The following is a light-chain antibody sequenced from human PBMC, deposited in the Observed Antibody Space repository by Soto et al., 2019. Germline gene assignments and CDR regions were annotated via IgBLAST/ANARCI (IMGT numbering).Light chain of an antibody. Sequence: EMVMTQYPATLSVSPGERATLSCRASQSVNTDLAWYQQKPGQAPRLLIYAASTRATGFPARFSGSGSGTEFTLTISGLQSEDFAVYYCQQYNNWPRTFGQGTKVDIK. CDR1: QSVNTD. V-gene: IGKV3-15*01. CDR3: QQYNNWPRT. J-gene: IGKJ1*01. CDR2: AAS.